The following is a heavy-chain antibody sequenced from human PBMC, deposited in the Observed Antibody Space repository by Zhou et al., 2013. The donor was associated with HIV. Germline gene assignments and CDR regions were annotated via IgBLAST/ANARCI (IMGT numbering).Heavy chain of an antibody. CDR2: INPLVGNG. D-gene: IGHD1-1*01. CDR1: GYTFSHYD. Sequence: QVQLIQSGAEVKKPGASVRVSCTASGYTFSHYDINWLRRAPGRGLEPVARINPLVGNGGSVRKEFQDRVSLTTDSSTNTAFMDLSSLTPDDTGIYYCARVLQLGQLSLGFWGQGTSVTVSS. J-gene: IGHJ4*02. V-gene: IGHV1-8*01. CDR3: ARVLQLGQLSLGF.